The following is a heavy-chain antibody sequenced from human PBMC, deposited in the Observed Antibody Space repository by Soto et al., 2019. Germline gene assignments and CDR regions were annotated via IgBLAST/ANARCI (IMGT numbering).Heavy chain of an antibody. Sequence: GGSLRLSCAASGFTFSSYEMNWVRQAPGKGLEWVSYISSSGSTIYYADSVKGRFTISRDNAKNSLYLQMNSLRAEDTAVYYCARTGLYDSSVVDYWGQATLVTFSS. V-gene: IGHV3-48*03. CDR1: GFTFSSYE. CDR2: ISSSGSTI. J-gene: IGHJ4*02. CDR3: ARTGLYDSSVVDY. D-gene: IGHD3-22*01.